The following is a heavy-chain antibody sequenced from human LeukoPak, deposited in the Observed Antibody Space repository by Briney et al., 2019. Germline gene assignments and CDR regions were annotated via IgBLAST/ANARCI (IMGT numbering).Heavy chain of an antibody. Sequence: PSETLSLTCAVYGGSFSGYYWSWIRQPPGKGLEWIGEINHSGSTNYNPSLKSRVTISVDTSKNQFSLKLSSMTAADTAVYYCARAPYQLLYGGLDYWGQGTLVTVSS. CDR2: INHSGST. J-gene: IGHJ4*02. V-gene: IGHV4-34*01. CDR3: ARAPYQLLYGGLDY. D-gene: IGHD2-2*01. CDR1: GGSFSGYY.